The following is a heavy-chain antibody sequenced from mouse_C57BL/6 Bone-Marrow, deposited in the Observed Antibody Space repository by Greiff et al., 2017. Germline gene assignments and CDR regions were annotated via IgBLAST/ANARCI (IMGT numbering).Heavy chain of an antibody. CDR2: IYPRSGNT. V-gene: IGHV1-81*01. CDR1: GYTFTSYG. J-gene: IGHJ4*01. D-gene: IGHD1-1*01. Sequence: VQLQQSGAELARPGASVKLSCKASGYTFTSYGISWVKQRTGQGLEWIGEIYPRSGNTYYNEKFKGKATLTADKSSSTAYMELRSLTSEDSAVXFCARFYYGSNYAMDYWGQGTSVTVSS. CDR3: ARFYYGSNYAMDY.